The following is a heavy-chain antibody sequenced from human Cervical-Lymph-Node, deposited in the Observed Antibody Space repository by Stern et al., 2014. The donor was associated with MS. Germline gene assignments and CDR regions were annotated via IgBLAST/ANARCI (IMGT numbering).Heavy chain of an antibody. CDR2: INLSDGAT. D-gene: IGHD2-15*01. CDR1: GYTFIDYY. V-gene: IGHV1-46*03. Sequence: VQLVQSGADVKKPGASVTVSCRTSGYTFIDYYIHWVRQAPGQGLEWVGIINLSDGATSYAQKFQGRVTMTRDTSTNTAYMQLGSLTSEDTAVFFCAREVADNDAFDVWGHGTMVTVSS. CDR3: AREVADNDAFDV. J-gene: IGHJ3*01.